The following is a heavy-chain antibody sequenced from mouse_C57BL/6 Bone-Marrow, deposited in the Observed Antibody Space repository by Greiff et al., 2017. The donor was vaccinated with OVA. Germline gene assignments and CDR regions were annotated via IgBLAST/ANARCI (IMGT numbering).Heavy chain of an antibody. Sequence: QVHVKQSGAELVKPGASVKLSCKASGYTFTSYWMHWVKQRPGQGLEWIGMIHPNSGSTNYNEKFKSKATLTVDKSSSTAYMQLSSLTSEDSAVYYCYYYGSSWYFDVWGTGTTVTVSS. V-gene: IGHV1-64*01. J-gene: IGHJ1*03. CDR3: YYYGSSWYFDV. CDR1: GYTFTSYW. D-gene: IGHD1-1*01. CDR2: IHPNSGST.